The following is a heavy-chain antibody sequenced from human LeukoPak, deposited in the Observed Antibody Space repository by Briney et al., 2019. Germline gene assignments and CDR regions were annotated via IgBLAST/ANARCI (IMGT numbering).Heavy chain of an antibody. V-gene: IGHV3-72*01. CDR1: GFTFSDHY. CDR2: TRTKAKDYTT. D-gene: IGHD4-17*01. J-gene: IGHJ6*02. Sequence: GGSLRLSCATSGFTFSDHYMDWVRQAPGKGLEWVARTRTKAKDYTTEYAASVKGRFTVSRDESMHSLYLQMNSLKTEDTDVYYCARGPTVTFNYHYGMDVWGQGTTVTVSS. CDR3: ARGPTVTFNYHYGMDV.